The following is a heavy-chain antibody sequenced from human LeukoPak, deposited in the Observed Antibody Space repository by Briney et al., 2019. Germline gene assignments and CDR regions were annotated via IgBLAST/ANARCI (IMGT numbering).Heavy chain of an antibody. V-gene: IGHV3-30-3*01. J-gene: IGHJ3*01. CDR1: GFTFRSYA. D-gene: IGHD2-2*03. CDR3: ARVFGYCSSSACYAASDL. CDR2: ISYDGSNK. Sequence: GGSLRLSCAASGFTFRSYAMHWVRQAPGKGLEWVAVISYDGSNKYYADSVKGRFTISRDNSKNTLYLQMNSLRAEDTAVYYCARVFGYCSSSACYAASDLWGQGTTVTVSS.